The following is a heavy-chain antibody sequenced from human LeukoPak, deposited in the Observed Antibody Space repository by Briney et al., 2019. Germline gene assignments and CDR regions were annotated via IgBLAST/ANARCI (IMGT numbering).Heavy chain of an antibody. Sequence: KPGESLKISCKRSGYSFTNYWLGWVRYMPAKGLEWMGIIYPTDSNTRYSPSFQGQVTISADKSISSAYLQWSSLKASDTAMYYCARRGSLGYCSSTSCFGFDYWGQGTLVTVSS. D-gene: IGHD2-2*01. CDR2: IYPTDSNT. CDR1: GYSFTNYW. CDR3: ARRGSLGYCSSTSCFGFDY. J-gene: IGHJ4*02. V-gene: IGHV5-51*01.